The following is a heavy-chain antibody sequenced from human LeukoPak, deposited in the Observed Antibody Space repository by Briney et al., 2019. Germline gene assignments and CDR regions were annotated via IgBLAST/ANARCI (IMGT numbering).Heavy chain of an antibody. CDR2: ISWNSGSI. Sequence: GRSLRLSCAASGFTFDDYAMHWVRQAPGKGLEWVSGISWNSGSIGYADSVKGRFTISRDNAKNSLYLQMNSLRAEDTALYYCAKAGGDYFPIEYDYWGQGTLVTVSS. J-gene: IGHJ4*02. V-gene: IGHV3-9*01. CDR1: GFTFDDYA. D-gene: IGHD4-17*01. CDR3: AKAGGDYFPIEYDY.